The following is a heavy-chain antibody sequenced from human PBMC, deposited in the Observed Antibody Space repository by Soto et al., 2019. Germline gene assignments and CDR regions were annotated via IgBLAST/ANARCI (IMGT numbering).Heavy chain of an antibody. V-gene: IGHV3-23*01. D-gene: IGHD5-12*01. Sequence: GSLRLSCAASGFSFDTYAMSWVRQAPGKGLEWVSSISGSGGNTYYADSVKGRFTISRDNSKNILYLKMTSLRAEDTALYYCAKLGMTTINRDYWGQGT. CDR3: AKLGMTTINRDY. J-gene: IGHJ4*02. CDR2: ISGSGGNT. CDR1: GFSFDTYA.